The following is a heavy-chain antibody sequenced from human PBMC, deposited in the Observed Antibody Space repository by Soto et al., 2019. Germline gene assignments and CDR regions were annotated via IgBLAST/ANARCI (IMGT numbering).Heavy chain of an antibody. CDR1: GGSISSYY. D-gene: IGHD1-1*01. V-gene: IGHV4-59*08. Sequence: SETLSLTCTVSGGSISSYYWSWIRQPPGKGLEWIGYIYYSGSTNYNPSLKSRVTISVDTSKNQFSLKLSSVTAADTAVYYCARRYRYSFDYWGPGTLVNVSS. CDR3: ARRYRYSFDY. CDR2: IYYSGST. J-gene: IGHJ4*02.